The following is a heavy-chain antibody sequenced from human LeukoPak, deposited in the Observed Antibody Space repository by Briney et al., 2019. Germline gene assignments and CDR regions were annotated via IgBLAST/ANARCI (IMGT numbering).Heavy chain of an antibody. Sequence: ASVKVSCKASGYTFTGYYMHWVRQAPGQGLEWMGWINPNSGGTNYAQKFQGRVTMTRDTSISTAYMKLSRLRSDDTAVYYCARCPSGYDDFDIWGQGTMVTVSS. D-gene: IGHD1-26*01. J-gene: IGHJ3*02. CDR1: GYTFTGYY. CDR3: ARCPSGYDDFDI. CDR2: INPNSGGT. V-gene: IGHV1-2*02.